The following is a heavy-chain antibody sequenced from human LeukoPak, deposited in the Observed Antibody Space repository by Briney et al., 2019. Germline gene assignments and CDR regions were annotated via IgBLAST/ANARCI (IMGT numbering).Heavy chain of an antibody. J-gene: IGHJ3*02. CDR2: ISSSSSYI. Sequence: PGGSLRLSCAASGFTFSSYSMNWVRQAPGKGLGWVSSISSSSSYIYYADSVKGRFTISRDNAKNSLYLQMNSLRAEDTAVYYCARAEGSGYSSSWYQLHDAFDIWGQGTMVTVSS. D-gene: IGHD6-13*01. CDR3: ARAEGSGYSSSWYQLHDAFDI. V-gene: IGHV3-21*01. CDR1: GFTFSSYS.